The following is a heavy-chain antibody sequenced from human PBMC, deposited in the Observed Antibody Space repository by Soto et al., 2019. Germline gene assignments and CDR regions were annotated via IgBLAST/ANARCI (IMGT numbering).Heavy chain of an antibody. Sequence: GAALKISCKSFGYSFAAYWIGWVRQMAGKGLEWMGIIYGVDSQNIYSPSFQGQVTISVDRPISTAYLQWSGLKVSDTAVYYCARGVGGSLVYFDYWGHGTLVTVSS. J-gene: IGHJ4*01. CDR3: ARGVGGSLVYFDY. D-gene: IGHD2-15*01. CDR2: IYGVDSQN. CDR1: GYSFAAYW. V-gene: IGHV5-51*04.